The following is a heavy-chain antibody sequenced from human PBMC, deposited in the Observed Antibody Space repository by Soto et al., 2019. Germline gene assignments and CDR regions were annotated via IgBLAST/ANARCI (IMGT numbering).Heavy chain of an antibody. J-gene: IGHJ4*02. CDR1: CGSISSSNW. V-gene: IGHV4-4*02. D-gene: IGHD6-19*01. Sequence: SETLSLTCAVSCGSISSSNWWSWVRQPPGKGLEWIGEIYHSGSTNYNPSLKSRVTISVDKSKNQFSLKLSSVTAADTAVYYCASPPAGIAVAGNYYWGQGTLVTVSS. CDR2: IYHSGST. CDR3: ASPPAGIAVAGNYY.